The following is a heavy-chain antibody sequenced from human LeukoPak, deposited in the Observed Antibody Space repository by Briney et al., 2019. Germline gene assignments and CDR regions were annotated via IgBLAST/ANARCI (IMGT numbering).Heavy chain of an antibody. CDR1: GGSISSSSYY. J-gene: IGHJ2*01. CDR3: ARVPLWFGELPHWYFDL. D-gene: IGHD3-10*01. CDR2: TYYSGST. V-gene: IGHV4-39*01. Sequence: SETLSLTCTVSGGSISSSSYYWGWIRQPPGKGLEWIGSTYYSGSTYYNPSLKSRVTISVDTSKNQFSLKLSSVTAADTAVYYCARVPLWFGELPHWYFDLWGRGTLVTVSS.